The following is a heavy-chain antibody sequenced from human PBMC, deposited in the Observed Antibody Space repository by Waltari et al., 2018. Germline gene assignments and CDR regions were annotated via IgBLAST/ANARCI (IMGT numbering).Heavy chain of an antibody. J-gene: IGHJ4*02. CDR1: GYSFTSYW. CDR3: ARLLWSSTSCYEAIDY. CDR2: IYPGDSDT. V-gene: IGHV5-51*01. D-gene: IGHD2-2*01. Sequence: EVQLVQSGAEVKKPGESLKISCKGSGYSFTSYWIGWVRQMPGKGLEWMGIIYPGDSDTSHSPSFQGQVTISADKSISTAYLQWSSLKASDTAMYYCARLLWSSTSCYEAIDYWGQGTLVTVSS.